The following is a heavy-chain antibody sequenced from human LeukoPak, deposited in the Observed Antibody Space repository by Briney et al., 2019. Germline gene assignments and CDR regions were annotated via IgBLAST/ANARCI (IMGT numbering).Heavy chain of an antibody. V-gene: IGHV3-23*01. J-gene: IGHJ4*02. CDR3: APSAFDY. Sequence: PGGSLRFSCAASGFTFSSYAMSWVRQAPGKGLEWVSIISDSGGSTYYADSVKGRFTISRDNSKNTLYLKMNSLRVEDTAVYYCAPSAFDYWGQGTLVTVSS. CDR1: GFTFSSYA. CDR2: ISDSGGST.